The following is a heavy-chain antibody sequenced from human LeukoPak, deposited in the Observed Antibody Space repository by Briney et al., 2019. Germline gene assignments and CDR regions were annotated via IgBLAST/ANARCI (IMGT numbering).Heavy chain of an antibody. J-gene: IGHJ3*01. V-gene: IGHV3-30*02. Sequence: GGSLRLSCAASGFTFSSYGMHWVRQAPGMGLKWVTSISYYGSTKYYADSFKGRFTISRDNSTSPLYLQMNSLRPEHTAVYYCAKSSTNYYDTSGQIDIWGQGTMVTVSS. CDR1: GFTFSSYG. D-gene: IGHD3-22*01. CDR3: AKSSTNYYDTSGQIDI. CDR2: ISYYGSTK.